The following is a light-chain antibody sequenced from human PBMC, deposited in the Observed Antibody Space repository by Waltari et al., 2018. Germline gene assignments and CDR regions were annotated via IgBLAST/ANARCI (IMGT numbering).Light chain of an antibody. Sequence: DIQMTQSPSTLSASVGDRVTLTCRASQSISSWLAWYQQRPGKDPKLLIYDAYSLKSGVQSRFSGSGFGTEFTLTISSLQPDDFATYYCQQYNSSSGTFGQGTEVEIK. CDR3: QQYNSSSGT. CDR1: QSISSW. CDR2: DAY. V-gene: IGKV1-5*01. J-gene: IGKJ1*01.